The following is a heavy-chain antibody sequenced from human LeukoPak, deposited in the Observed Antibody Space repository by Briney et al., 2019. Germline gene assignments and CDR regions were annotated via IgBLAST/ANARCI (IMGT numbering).Heavy chain of an antibody. D-gene: IGHD3-10*01. CDR1: GFTFSDYY. V-gene: IGHV3-11*01. Sequence: NPGGSLRLSCAASGFTFSDYYMSWIRRAPGKGLEWVSYISSSGITIYYADSVKGRFTISRDNAKNSLYLQMNSLRAEDTAVYYCARYPLYGSGSYYTDYWGQGTLVTVSS. CDR3: ARYPLYGSGSYYTDY. CDR2: ISSSGITI. J-gene: IGHJ4*02.